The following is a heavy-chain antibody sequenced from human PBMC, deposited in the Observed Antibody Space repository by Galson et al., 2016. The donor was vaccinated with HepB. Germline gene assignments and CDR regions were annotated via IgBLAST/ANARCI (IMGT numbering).Heavy chain of an antibody. V-gene: IGHV7-4-1*02. CDR2: INTKTGNP. Sequence: SVKVSCKASGYSFADYAMNWVRQAPGQGLEWMGWINTKTGNPAYAQGFTGRFVLSLDTSVSPAYLQIISLKAEDTAVYYCARGARQYYYESGDYWGQGTLVTVSS. J-gene: IGHJ4*02. CDR1: GYSFADYA. D-gene: IGHD3-22*01. CDR3: ARGARQYYYESGDY.